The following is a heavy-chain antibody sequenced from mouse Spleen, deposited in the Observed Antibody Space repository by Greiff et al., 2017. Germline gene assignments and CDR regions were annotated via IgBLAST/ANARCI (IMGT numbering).Heavy chain of an antibody. V-gene: IGHV1-80*01. CDR2: IYPGDGDT. CDR3: ARRGTGTVFDY. Sequence: VQLQQSGAELVKPGASVKISCKASGYAFSSYWMNWVKQRPGKGLEWIGQIYPGDGDTNYNGKFKGKATLTADKSSSTAYMQLSSLTSEDSAVYFCARRGTGTVFDYWGQGTTLTVSS. CDR1: GYAFSSYW. J-gene: IGHJ2*01. D-gene: IGHD4-1*01.